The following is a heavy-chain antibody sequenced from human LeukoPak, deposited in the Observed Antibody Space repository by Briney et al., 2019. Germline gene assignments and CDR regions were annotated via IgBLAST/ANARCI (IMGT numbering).Heavy chain of an antibody. J-gene: IGHJ3*02. D-gene: IGHD1-26*01. CDR3: ARGGANHGFDI. V-gene: IGHV3-74*01. CDR1: GFTFTTYW. Sequence: SGGSLRLSCEASGFTFTTYWMHWVRQAPGKGLVWVSRIDSDGSDTIYADSVKGRFAVSRDNAKNTVFLQMNSLRAEDTAVYYCARGGANHGFDIWGQGTMVTVSS. CDR2: IDSDGSDT.